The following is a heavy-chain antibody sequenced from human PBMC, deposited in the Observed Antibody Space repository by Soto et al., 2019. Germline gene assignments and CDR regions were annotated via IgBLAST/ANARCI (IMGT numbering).Heavy chain of an antibody. Sequence: QVQLVQSGAEVKKPGSSVKVSCKASGGTFSSYTISWVRQAPGQGLEWMGRIIPILGIANYAQKFQGRVTITADKSTSTAYMELSSLRAEDTAVYYCAASSTTGTTGNLDYWGQGTLVTVSS. J-gene: IGHJ4*02. CDR2: IIPILGIA. V-gene: IGHV1-69*02. CDR1: GGTFSSYT. CDR3: AASSTTGTTGNLDY. D-gene: IGHD1-1*01.